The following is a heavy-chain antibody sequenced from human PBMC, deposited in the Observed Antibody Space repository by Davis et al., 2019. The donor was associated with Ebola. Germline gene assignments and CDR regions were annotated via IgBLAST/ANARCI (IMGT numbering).Heavy chain of an antibody. V-gene: IGHV1-69*13. CDR2: IIPIFGTA. Sequence: SVKVSCKASGYTFTSYYMHWVRQVPGQGLEWMGGIIPIFGTANYAQKFQGRVTITADESTSTAYMELSSLRSEDTAVYYCARDSSYDLGWGQGTLVTDSS. J-gene: IGHJ4*02. CDR3: ARDSSYDLG. CDR1: GYTFTSYY. D-gene: IGHD5-12*01.